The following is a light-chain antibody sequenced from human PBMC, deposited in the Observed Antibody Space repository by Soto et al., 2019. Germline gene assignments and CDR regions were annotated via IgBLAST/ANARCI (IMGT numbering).Light chain of an antibody. Sequence: DIQMTQSPSALSASVGDRVTITCRASQRISNWLAWYQQKPGKAPKLLIFQASTLESEVPSRFSGSGSGTEFTLTINSLQPDDFAAYYCQQYDRYPYTVGQGTKLEIK. CDR2: QAS. V-gene: IGKV1-5*03. CDR1: QRISNW. J-gene: IGKJ2*01. CDR3: QQYDRYPYT.